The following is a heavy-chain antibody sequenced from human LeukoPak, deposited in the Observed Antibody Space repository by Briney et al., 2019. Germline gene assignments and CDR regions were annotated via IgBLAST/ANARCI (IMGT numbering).Heavy chain of an antibody. J-gene: IGHJ5*02. CDR3: AREETLEDDNWFDP. D-gene: IGHD1-1*01. V-gene: IGHV4-39*02. CDR2: IYYSGST. Sequence: SETLSLTXTVSGGSISSSSYYWGWIRQPPGKGLEWIGSIYYSGSTYYNPSLKSRVTISVDTSKNQFSLKLSSVTAADTAVYYCAREETLEDDNWFDPWGQGTLVTVSS. CDR1: GGSISSSSYY.